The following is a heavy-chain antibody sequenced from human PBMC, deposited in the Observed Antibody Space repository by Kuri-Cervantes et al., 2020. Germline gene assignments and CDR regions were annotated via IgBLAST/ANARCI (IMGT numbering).Heavy chain of an antibody. CDR3: ARDWRIFWGVDY. CDR1: GGSFSGYY. Sequence: ESLKISCAVYGGSFSGYYWSWIRQPPGKGLEWIGEINHSGSTNYNPSLKSRVTISVDTSKNQFSLKLSSVTAADTAVYYCARDWRIFWGVDYWGQGTLVTVSS. V-gene: IGHV4-34*01. CDR2: INHSGST. D-gene: IGHD3-16*01. J-gene: IGHJ4*02.